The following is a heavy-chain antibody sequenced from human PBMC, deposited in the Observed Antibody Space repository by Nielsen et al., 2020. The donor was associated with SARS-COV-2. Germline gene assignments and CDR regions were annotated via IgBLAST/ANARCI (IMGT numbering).Heavy chain of an antibody. CDR2: ISGSGSGP. V-gene: IGHV3-23*01. CDR3: AKVKSDGYYGAFDI. J-gene: IGHJ3*02. Sequence: GGSLRLSCSASGFTFKTYAMMCVRQAPGKGPEWFSAISGSGSGPHYADSVKGRFTISRDNSEKTLYLQMNSLRAEDTAIYYCAKVKSDGYYGAFDIWGQGTKVTVSS. CDR1: GFTFKTYA. D-gene: IGHD3-22*01.